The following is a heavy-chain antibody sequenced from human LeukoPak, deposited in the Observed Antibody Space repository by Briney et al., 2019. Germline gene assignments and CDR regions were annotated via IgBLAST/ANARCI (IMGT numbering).Heavy chain of an antibody. Sequence: GGSPRLSCAASGFTFSDYYMSWIRQAPGKGLEWVSHISSSSTYTNYADSVKGRFTISRDNAKNSLYLQMNSLRVEDTAVYYCARDGDGDYPIDYWGQGTLVTVSS. CDR3: ARDGDGDYPIDY. J-gene: IGHJ4*02. V-gene: IGHV3-11*06. D-gene: IGHD4-17*01. CDR2: ISSSSTYT. CDR1: GFTFSDYY.